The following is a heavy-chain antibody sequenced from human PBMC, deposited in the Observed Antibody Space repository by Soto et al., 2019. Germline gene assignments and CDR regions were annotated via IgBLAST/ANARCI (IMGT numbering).Heavy chain of an antibody. Sequence: EVQLVESGGGLVQPGGSLRLSCAASGFTFSSYWMHWVRQAPGKGLVWVSRLNSDGSSTSDADSVKGRFTISRDNAKNTRYLQMNRLRAEDTAVHYCARGFRVRGVSCWFDPGGQGTLVTVSA. D-gene: IGHD3-10*01. J-gene: IGHJ5*02. CDR1: GFTFSSYW. CDR3: ARGFRVRGVSCWFDP. CDR2: LNSDGSST. V-gene: IGHV3-74*01.